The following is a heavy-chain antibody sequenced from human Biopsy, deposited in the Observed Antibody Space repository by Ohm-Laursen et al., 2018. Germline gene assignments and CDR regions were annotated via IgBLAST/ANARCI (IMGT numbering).Heavy chain of an antibody. CDR3: ARDRGYYSDRTVPGYFDL. CDR2: VYYTGST. J-gene: IGHJ2*01. V-gene: IGHV4-59*01. Sequence: TLSLTCTVSGDSISSYYWSWIRQPPGRGLQWIGYVYYTGSTDYNPSLQSRVTISVDTSKNHFSLRLRSVTPADTAIYYCARDRGYYSDRTVPGYFDLWGRGTLVTVSS. CDR1: GDSISSYY. D-gene: IGHD3-22*01.